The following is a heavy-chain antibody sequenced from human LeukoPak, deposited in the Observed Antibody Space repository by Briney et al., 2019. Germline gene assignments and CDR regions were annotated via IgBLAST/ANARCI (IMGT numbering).Heavy chain of an antibody. D-gene: IGHD2-15*01. CDR2: IIPIFGTA. CDR3: VVVAATDGVGY. Sequence: ASVKVSCKASGGTFSSYAISWVRQAPGQGLEWMGRIIPIFGTANYAQKFQGRVTITTDESTSTAYMELSSLRSEDTAVYYCVVVAATDGVGYWGQGTLVTVSS. J-gene: IGHJ4*02. CDR1: GGTFSSYA. V-gene: IGHV1-69*05.